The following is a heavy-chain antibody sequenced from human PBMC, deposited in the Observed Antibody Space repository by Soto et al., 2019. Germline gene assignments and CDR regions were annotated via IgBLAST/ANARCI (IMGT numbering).Heavy chain of an antibody. CDR3: ARAVAVAADFDY. CDR1: GDSISSDKW. V-gene: IGHV4-4*02. Sequence: SETLSLTCAVSGDSISSDKWWTWVRQSPGKGLEWIGEIHHSGGTNYNPSLKSRVTISVDTSKNQFSLKLSSVTAADTAVYYCARAVAVAADFDYWGQGTLVTVSS. J-gene: IGHJ4*02. CDR2: IHHSGGT. D-gene: IGHD6-19*01.